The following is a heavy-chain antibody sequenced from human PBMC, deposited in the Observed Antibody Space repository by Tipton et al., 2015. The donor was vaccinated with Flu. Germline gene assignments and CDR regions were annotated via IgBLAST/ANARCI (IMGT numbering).Heavy chain of an antibody. D-gene: IGHD3-10*01. CDR3: AAGDAMDV. V-gene: IGHV3-7*01. Sequence: SLRLSCAASTFTFSYYWMSWVRQTPGKGLEWVANIKQDGSEKYYVDSVKGRFTISRDNAKNSLYLQMNSPRAEDTAVYYCAAGDAMDVWGQGTTVTVSS. CDR1: TFTFSYYW. CDR2: IKQDGSEK. J-gene: IGHJ6*02.